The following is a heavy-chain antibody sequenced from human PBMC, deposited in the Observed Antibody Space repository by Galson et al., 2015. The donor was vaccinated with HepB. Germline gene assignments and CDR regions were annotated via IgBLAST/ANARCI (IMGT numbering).Heavy chain of an antibody. D-gene: IGHD4-17*01. CDR1: GFTFSSYG. Sequence: SLRLSCAASGFTFSSYGMHWVRQAPGKGLEWVAVIWYDGSNKYYADSVKGRFTISRDNSKNTLYLQMNSLRVEDTAVYYCASDYGDYIRNYWYFDLWGRGTLVTVSS. CDR3: ASDYGDYIRNYWYFDL. J-gene: IGHJ2*01. V-gene: IGHV3-33*01. CDR2: IWYDGSNK.